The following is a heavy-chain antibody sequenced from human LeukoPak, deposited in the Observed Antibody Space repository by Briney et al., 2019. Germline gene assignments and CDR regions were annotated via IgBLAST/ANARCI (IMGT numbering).Heavy chain of an antibody. Sequence: GSLRLSCAASGFTFSSYAMSWVRQAPGKGLEWVSSITLSSSSIYYADSVKGRFTISRDNAKNSLFLRMDSLRAEGAAVYFCATGGPYSSSDYWGQGTLVTVSS. D-gene: IGHD6-6*01. V-gene: IGHV3-21*01. CDR1: GFTFSSYA. CDR3: ATGGPYSSSDY. CDR2: ITLSSSSI. J-gene: IGHJ4*02.